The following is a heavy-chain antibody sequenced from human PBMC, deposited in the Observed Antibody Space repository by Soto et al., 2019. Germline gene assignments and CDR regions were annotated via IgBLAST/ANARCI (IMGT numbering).Heavy chain of an antibody. J-gene: IGHJ4*02. CDR2: IYCDDDK. CDR1: GFSLGTSGVG. CDR3: AHRRIGVSQWYDGDFDY. D-gene: IGHD3-3*01. V-gene: IGHV2-5*02. Sequence: QSPLKESGPTLVTPTQTLTLTCPFSGFSLGTSGVGVGWIRQPPGKAMEWLVIIYCDDDKRYSPSLRSRITITKETSRNQVVLTMTNVDPVDTATYFCAHRRIGVSQWYDGDFDYWGQGTLVTVSS.